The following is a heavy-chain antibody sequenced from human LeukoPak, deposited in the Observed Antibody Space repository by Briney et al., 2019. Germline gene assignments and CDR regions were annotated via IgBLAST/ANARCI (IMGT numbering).Heavy chain of an antibody. J-gene: IGHJ4*02. CDR2: ISGSGSTI. CDR1: GFTLSSYE. D-gene: IGHD3-9*01. Sequence: GGSLRLSCAASGFTLSSYEMSWVRQAPGKGLEWVSYISGSGSTIYYADSVKGRFTISRDNGKNSLYLQMNSLRAEDTAVYYCARQRGDILTGYCIPRGFDYWGQGTLVTVSS. CDR3: ARQRGDILTGYCIPRGFDY. V-gene: IGHV3-48*03.